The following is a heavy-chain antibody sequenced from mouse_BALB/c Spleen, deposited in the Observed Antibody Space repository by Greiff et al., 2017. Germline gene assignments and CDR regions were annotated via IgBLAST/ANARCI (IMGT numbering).Heavy chain of an antibody. CDR1: GYTFTSYT. CDR2: INPSSGYT. D-gene: IGHD1-1*01. J-gene: IGHJ1*01. Sequence: VQLQQSAAELARPGASVKMSCKASGYTFTSYTMHWVKQRPGQGLEWIGYINPSSGYTEYNQKFKDKTTLTADKSSSTAYMQLSSLTSEDSAVYYCARCAYYYRSRGYFDVWGAGTTVTVSS. CDR3: ARCAYYYRSRGYFDV. V-gene: IGHV1-4*02.